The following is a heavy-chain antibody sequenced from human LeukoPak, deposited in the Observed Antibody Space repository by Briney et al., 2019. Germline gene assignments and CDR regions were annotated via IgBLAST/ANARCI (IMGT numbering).Heavy chain of an antibody. CDR2: IKEDGTAK. CDR1: GYTFSSSW. J-gene: IGHJ3*02. D-gene: IGHD5-12*01. Sequence: GGSLRLSCAASGYTFSSSWMAWVRQAPGKGLEWVGNIKEDGTAKNYVVSVRGRFTISRDNAKNSLYLQMNSLRGEDTAVYYCTRDSGYNAFDIWGQGTMVTVSS. CDR3: TRDSGYNAFDI. V-gene: IGHV3-7*01.